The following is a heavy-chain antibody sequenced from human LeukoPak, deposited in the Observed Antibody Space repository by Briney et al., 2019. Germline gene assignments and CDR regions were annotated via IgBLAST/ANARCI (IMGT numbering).Heavy chain of an antibody. Sequence: GGSLRLSCAASGFSFQDYTMHWVRQAPGKGLEWVSLISWDGARTNYADSLKGRFAISRDNSKNSLYLQMNSLRTEDTALYYCAKGSSSWPSLFDYWGQGTLVTVSS. J-gene: IGHJ4*02. CDR1: GFSFQDYT. V-gene: IGHV3-43*01. D-gene: IGHD6-13*01. CDR3: AKGSSSWPSLFDY. CDR2: ISWDGART.